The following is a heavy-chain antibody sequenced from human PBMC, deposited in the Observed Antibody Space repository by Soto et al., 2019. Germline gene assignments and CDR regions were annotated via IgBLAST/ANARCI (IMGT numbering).Heavy chain of an antibody. CDR1: GGTFSSYT. CDR3: APTGGMDV. Sequence: QVQLAQSGAEVKKPGCSVKVSCKASGGTFSSYTISWVRQAPGQGLVWMGRIIPILCIANYAQKFQGRVTITADKSASTAYMELSRLRSEDTAVYYCAPTGGMDVWGQGTTVTASS. V-gene: IGHV1-69*02. CDR2: IIPILCIA. J-gene: IGHJ6*02.